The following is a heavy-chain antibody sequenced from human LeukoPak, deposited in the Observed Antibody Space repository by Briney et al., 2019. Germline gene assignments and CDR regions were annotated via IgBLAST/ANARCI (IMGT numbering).Heavy chain of an antibody. CDR1: GFTFSSYA. CDR3: VKDRRRLQFLFDY. V-gene: IGHV3-23*01. Sequence: GGSLRLSCAASGFTFSSYAMSWVRQAPGKGLEWVSAISGSGGSTYYADSVKGRFTISRDNSKNTLYLQMSSLRAEDTAVYYCVKDRRRLQFLFDYWGQGTLVTVSS. J-gene: IGHJ4*02. CDR2: ISGSGGST. D-gene: IGHD5-24*01.